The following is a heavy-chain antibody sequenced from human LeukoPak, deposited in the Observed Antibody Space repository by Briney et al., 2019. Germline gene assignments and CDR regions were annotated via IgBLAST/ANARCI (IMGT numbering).Heavy chain of an antibody. Sequence: SETLSLTCTDSGASITSYYWTWIRQPPGKGLEWVGYMYFGERTNYNPSLKSRATISIDTSKKQFSLKLKSVTAADTAVYYCARIPGDRPDDWGQGTLVTVS. CDR2: MYFGERT. D-gene: IGHD7-27*01. CDR1: GASITSYY. CDR3: ARIPGDRPDD. V-gene: IGHV4-59*01. J-gene: IGHJ4*02.